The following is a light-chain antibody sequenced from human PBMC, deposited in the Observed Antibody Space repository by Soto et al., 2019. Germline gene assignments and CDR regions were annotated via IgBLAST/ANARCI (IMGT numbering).Light chain of an antibody. CDR3: SSYAGSNNLYV. CDR1: CSDVGGYNF. Sequence: QSALTQPPSASGSPGQSVTISCAGSCSDVGGYNFVSWYQQHPGKAPKLLIYEVSERPSGVPDRFSGSKSGNTASLTVSGLQADDEADYYCSSYAGSNNLYVFGTGTKVTVL. CDR2: EVS. V-gene: IGLV2-8*01. J-gene: IGLJ1*01.